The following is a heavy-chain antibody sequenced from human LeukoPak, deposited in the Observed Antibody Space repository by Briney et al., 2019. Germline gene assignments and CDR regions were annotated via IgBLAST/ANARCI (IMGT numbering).Heavy chain of an antibody. CDR1: GGSFSGYY. J-gene: IGHJ6*02. CDR3: ARWGSLTYYYGSGSYRTYYYYGMDV. CDR2: INHSGST. D-gene: IGHD3-10*01. Sequence: PSETLSLTCAVYGGSFSGYYWSWIRQPPGKGLEWIGEINHSGSTNYNPSLKSRVTISADTSKNQFSLKLSSVTAADTAVYYCARWGSLTYYYGSGSYRTYYYYGMDVWGQGTTVTVSS. V-gene: IGHV4-34*01.